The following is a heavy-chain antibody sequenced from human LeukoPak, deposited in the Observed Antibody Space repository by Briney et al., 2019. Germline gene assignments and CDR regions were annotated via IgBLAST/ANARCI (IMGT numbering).Heavy chain of an antibody. CDR1: GGSISIYY. CDR3: ARHITGYYAMDV. CDR2: IYASGST. Sequence: SETLSLTCSVAGGSISIYYWSWIRQPAGKGLEWIGRIYASGSTNYNPSLKSRITMSVDTSKNQFSLNLSSVTAADTAVYYCARHITGYYAMDVWGQGTTVTVSS. V-gene: IGHV4-4*07. J-gene: IGHJ6*02. D-gene: IGHD1-14*01.